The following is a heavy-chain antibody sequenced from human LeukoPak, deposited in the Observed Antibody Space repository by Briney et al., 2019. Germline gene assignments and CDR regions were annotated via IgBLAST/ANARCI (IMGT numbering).Heavy chain of an antibody. CDR2: IYYSGST. CDR1: GGSISSYY. CDR3: ARGSYSSSFPFDY. D-gene: IGHD6-13*01. Sequence: SETLSLTCTVSGGSISSYYWSWIRQPPGKGLEWIGYIYYSGSTNYNPSLKSRVTISVDTSKNQFSLKLSSVTAADTAVYYCARGSYSSSFPFDYWGQGTLVTVSS. J-gene: IGHJ4*02. V-gene: IGHV4-59*01.